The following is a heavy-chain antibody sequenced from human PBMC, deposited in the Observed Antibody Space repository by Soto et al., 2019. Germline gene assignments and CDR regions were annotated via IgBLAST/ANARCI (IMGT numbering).Heavy chain of an antibody. D-gene: IGHD3-22*01. V-gene: IGHV4-34*01. Sequence: PSETLSLTCAVYGGSFSGYYWSWIRQPPGKGLEWIGEINHSGSTNYNPSLKSRVTISVDTSKNQFSLKLSSVTAADTAVYYCASVDSSGYYGGDYWGQGTLVTVSS. CDR2: INHSGST. CDR3: ASVDSSGYYGGDY. J-gene: IGHJ4*02. CDR1: GGSFSGYY.